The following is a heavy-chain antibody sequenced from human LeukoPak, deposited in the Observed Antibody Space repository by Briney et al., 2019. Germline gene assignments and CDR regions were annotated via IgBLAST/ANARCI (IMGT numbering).Heavy chain of an antibody. V-gene: IGHV4-34*01. CDR1: GGSFSGYY. J-gene: IGHJ4*02. CDR2: INHSGST. CDR3: ARGRGNYDFWSGYYFYFDY. Sequence: PSETLSLTRAVYGGSFSGYYWSWIRQPPGKGLEWIGEINHSGSTNYNPSLKSRVTISVDTSKNQFSLKLSSVTAADTAVYYCARGRGNYDFWSGYYFYFDYWGQGTLVTVSS. D-gene: IGHD3-3*01.